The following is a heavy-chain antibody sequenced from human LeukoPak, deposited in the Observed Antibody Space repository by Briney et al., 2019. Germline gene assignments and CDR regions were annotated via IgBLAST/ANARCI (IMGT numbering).Heavy chain of an antibody. CDR1: GYTFTDNY. CDR3: ARDGSVESGHYYFDF. J-gene: IGHJ4*02. Sequence: ASLTVSCKASGYTFTDNYIHWVRQAPGQALEWMGWLAPRSGATTYAQKFQGRVTMTRDTSIRTAYMQFYSLRSDDTAVYYCARDGSVESGHYYFDFCGQGTLVTVSS. D-gene: IGHD3-10*01. CDR2: LAPRSGAT. V-gene: IGHV1-2*02.